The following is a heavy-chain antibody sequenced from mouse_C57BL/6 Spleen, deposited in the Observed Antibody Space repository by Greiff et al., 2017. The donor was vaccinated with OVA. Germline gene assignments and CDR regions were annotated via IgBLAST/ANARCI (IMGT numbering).Heavy chain of an antibody. D-gene: IGHD1-1*01. V-gene: IGHV1-85*01. CDR3: ARGFYYYGSGGY. Sequence: VQLQQSGPELVKPGASVKLSCKASGYTFTSYDINWVKQRPGQGLEWIGWLYPRDGSTKYNEKFKGQATLTVDPTSSTAYMELHSLTSEDSAVYFCARGFYYYGSGGYWGQGTTLTVSS. CDR1: GYTFTSYD. CDR2: LYPRDGST. J-gene: IGHJ2*01.